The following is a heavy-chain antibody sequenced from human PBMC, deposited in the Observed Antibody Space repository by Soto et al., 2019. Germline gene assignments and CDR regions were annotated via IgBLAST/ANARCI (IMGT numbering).Heavy chain of an antibody. Sequence: QVQLVESGGGVVQPGTSLRLSCAASGFTFSSYGMHWFRQAPGKGLEWVAVILNDGNNKYYADSVKGRFTISRDNSNNTLYLQMNSLRADDTAVYFCASLITGTARGIDLWGQGTLVTVSS. CDR2: ILNDGNNK. V-gene: IGHV3-30*03. J-gene: IGHJ5*02. D-gene: IGHD1-7*01. CDR1: GFTFSSYG. CDR3: ASLITGTARGIDL.